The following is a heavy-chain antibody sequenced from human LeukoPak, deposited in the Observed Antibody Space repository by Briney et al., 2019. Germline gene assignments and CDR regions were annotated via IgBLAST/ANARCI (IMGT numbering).Heavy chain of an antibody. CDR2: ISWNSGSI. J-gene: IGHJ4*02. CDR3: AKAAARHSGYFDY. Sequence: LSLTCTVSGGSISSYYWSWIRQPPGKGLEWVSGISWNSGSIGYADSVKGRFTISRDNAKNSLYLQMNSLRAEDTALYYCAKAAARHSGYFDYWGQGTLVTVSS. D-gene: IGHD6-6*01. CDR1: GGSISSYY. V-gene: IGHV3-9*01.